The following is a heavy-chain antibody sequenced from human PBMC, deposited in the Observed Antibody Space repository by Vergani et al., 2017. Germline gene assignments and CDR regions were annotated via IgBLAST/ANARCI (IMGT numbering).Heavy chain of an antibody. J-gene: IGHJ4*02. V-gene: IGHV4-34*01. CDR1: GGSFSGYY. CDR3: ARVPYYYDSSGYSTPLHYYFDY. Sequence: QVQLQQWGAGLLKPSETLSLTCAVYGGSFSGYYWSWIRQPPGKGLEWIGEINHSGSTNYNPSLKSRVTISVDTSKNQFSLKLSSVTAADTAVYYCARVPYYYDSSGYSTPLHYYFDYWGQGTLVTVSS. CDR2: INHSGST. D-gene: IGHD3-22*01.